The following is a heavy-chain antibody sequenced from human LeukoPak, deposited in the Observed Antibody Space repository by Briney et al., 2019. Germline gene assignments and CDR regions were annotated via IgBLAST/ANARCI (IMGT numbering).Heavy chain of an antibody. CDR1: GGSISSSTYY. D-gene: IGHD6-19*01. CDR2: IYYSGTT. J-gene: IGHJ4*02. CDR3: AGIAVTGLPNDY. V-gene: IGHV4-39*02. Sequence: NASETLSLTCTVSGGSISSSTYYWGWIRQPPGKGLEWIGNIYYSGTTFYNPSLKSRVTVSVDTSKSHFSLKLNSVTAADTAVYRCAGIAVTGLPNDYWGQGTLVTVSS.